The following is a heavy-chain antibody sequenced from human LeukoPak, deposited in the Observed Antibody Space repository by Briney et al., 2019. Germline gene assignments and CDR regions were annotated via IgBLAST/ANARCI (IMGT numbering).Heavy chain of an antibody. CDR2: ISGSGAST. D-gene: IGHD3-10*01. J-gene: IGHJ6*02. CDR3: AKTSTGVGYYYGVDV. CDR1: GFTLSTNA. V-gene: IGHV3-23*01. Sequence: GGSLRLSCLTSGFTLSTNAMSWVRQAPGKGLEWISGISGSGASTYYADSVKGRFTISRDDSRNTLYLQMNSLRGDDTAVYYCAKTSTGVGYYYGVDVWGQGTTVTVSS.